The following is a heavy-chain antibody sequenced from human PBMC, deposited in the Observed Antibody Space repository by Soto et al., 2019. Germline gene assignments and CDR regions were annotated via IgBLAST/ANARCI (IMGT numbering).Heavy chain of an antibody. V-gene: IGHV3-23*01. J-gene: IGHJ6*02. Sequence: GGSLRLSCSASGFNFGSYGMSWVRQAPGKGLEWVSGLTASGLNTYYTDSVKGRFTISRDNSRNTVYLQMSGLRVEDTAVFHCAKGLGYAKEVWGQGTTVTVSS. CDR2: LTASGLNT. CDR3: AKGLGYAKEV. CDR1: GFNFGSYG. D-gene: IGHD3-16*01.